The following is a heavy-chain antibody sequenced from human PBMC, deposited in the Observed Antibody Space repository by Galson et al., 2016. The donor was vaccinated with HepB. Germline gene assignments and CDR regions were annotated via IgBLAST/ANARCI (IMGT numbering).Heavy chain of an antibody. J-gene: IGHJ4*02. V-gene: IGHV1-3*01. Sequence: SVKVSCKASGYTFTNYAIHWVRQAPGQWLEWMGWINADNGNTKYSQKFQGRVTIIRDTSANTAYMELSSLISEDTAVYYCTRNAGGYKFGDWGQGTLVTVSS. CDR2: INADNGNT. D-gene: IGHD5-24*01. CDR3: TRNAGGYKFGD. CDR1: GYTFTNYA.